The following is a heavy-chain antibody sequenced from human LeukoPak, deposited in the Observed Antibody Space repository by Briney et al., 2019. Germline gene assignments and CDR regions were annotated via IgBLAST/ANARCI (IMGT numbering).Heavy chain of an antibody. J-gene: IGHJ5*02. CDR3: ARTNYGDYNWFDP. CDR2: IHYTGST. Sequence: SETLSLTCAVSGGSINNGGYSWSWIRQPPGQGLEWIGYIHYTGSTKYNPSLKSRVTISVDTSKNQFSLEVTSVTAADTAVYYCARTNYGDYNWFDPWGQGTLVTVSS. D-gene: IGHD4-17*01. V-gene: IGHV4-61*08. CDR1: GGSINNGGYS.